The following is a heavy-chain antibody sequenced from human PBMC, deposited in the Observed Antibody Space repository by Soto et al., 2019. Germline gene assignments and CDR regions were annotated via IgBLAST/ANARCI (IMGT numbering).Heavy chain of an antibody. CDR1: GYTFTSYA. CDR3: ARESFLTGTGDLFDP. CDR2: INAGNGNT. Sequence: GASVKVSCKASGYTFTSYAMHWVRQAPGQRLEWMGWINAGNGNTKYSQKFQGRVTITRDTSASTAYMELSSLRSEDTAVYYCARESFLTGTGDLFDPWGQGTLVTVSS. V-gene: IGHV1-3*01. D-gene: IGHD1-7*01. J-gene: IGHJ5*02.